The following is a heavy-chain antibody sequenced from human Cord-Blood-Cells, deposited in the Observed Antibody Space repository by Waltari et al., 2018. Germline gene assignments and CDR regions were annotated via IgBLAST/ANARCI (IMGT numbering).Heavy chain of an antibody. CDR2: IIPILGTA. J-gene: IGHJ4*02. Sequence: QVQLVQSGAEVKKPGSSVKVSCKASGGTFSSYAISWVRQAPGQGLEWMGGIIPILGTANYAQKFQGRVTITADESTSTAYMELSSLRSEDTAVYYCARDGGLWFGELLAYFDYWGQGTLVTVSS. V-gene: IGHV1-69*01. D-gene: IGHD3-10*01. CDR1: GGTFSSYA. CDR3: ARDGGLWFGELLAYFDY.